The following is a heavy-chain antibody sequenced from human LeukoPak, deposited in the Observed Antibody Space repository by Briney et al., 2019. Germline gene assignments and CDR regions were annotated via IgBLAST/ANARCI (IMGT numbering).Heavy chain of an antibody. J-gene: IGHJ5*02. CDR2: INHSGST. D-gene: IGHD6-13*01. V-gene: IGHV4-34*01. CDR3: ARGGIAAGNWFDP. Sequence: PSETLALTCAVYGGSFSGYYWRWVRQPPGKGLEWIGEINHSGSTNYNPSLKSRVTISVDTSKNQFSLKLSSVTAADTAVYYCARGGIAAGNWFDPWGQGTLVTVSS. CDR1: GGSFSGYY.